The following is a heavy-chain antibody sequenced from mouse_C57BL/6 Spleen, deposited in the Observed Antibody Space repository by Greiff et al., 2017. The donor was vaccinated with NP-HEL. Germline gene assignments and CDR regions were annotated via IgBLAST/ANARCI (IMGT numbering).Heavy chain of an antibody. V-gene: IGHV5-16*01. CDR1: GFTFSDYY. CDR2: INYDGSST. Sequence: EVMLVESEGGLVQPGSSMKLSCTASGFTFSDYYMAWVRQVPEKGLEWVANINYDGSSTYYLDSLKSRFIISRDNAKNILYLQMSSLKSEDTATYYCARGRYYYGSSGWYFDVWGTGTTVTVSS. D-gene: IGHD1-1*01. CDR3: ARGRYYYGSSGWYFDV. J-gene: IGHJ1*03.